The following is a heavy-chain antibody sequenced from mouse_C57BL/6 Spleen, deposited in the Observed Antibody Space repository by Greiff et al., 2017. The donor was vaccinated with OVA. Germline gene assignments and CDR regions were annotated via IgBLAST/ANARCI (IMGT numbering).Heavy chain of an antibody. CDR1: GYTFTDYY. Sequence: EVQLQQSGPVLVKPGASVKMSCKASGYTFTDYYMNWVKQSHGKSLEWIGVINPYNGGTSYNQKFTGKATLTVDKYSITAYMELNSLTSEDSAVYYWASRRGYAMDYWGQGTSVTVSS. CDR3: ASRRGYAMDY. J-gene: IGHJ4*01. CDR2: INPYNGGT. V-gene: IGHV1-19*01.